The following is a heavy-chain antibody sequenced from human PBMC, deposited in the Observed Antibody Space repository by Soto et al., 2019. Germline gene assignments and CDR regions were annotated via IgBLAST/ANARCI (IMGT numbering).Heavy chain of an antibody. J-gene: IGHJ4*02. V-gene: IGHV3-23*01. D-gene: IGHD6-6*01. CDR2: TGYSRLTT. Sequence: GGSLRLSCAASGLNFSILAMSWVRRAPGKGLEWVSTTGYSRLTTYYADSVKGRFTVSRDNSKNTLDLQMSSLRAEDTAVYYCATVHSTSRSFDYWGQRTLVTVSS. CDR1: GLNFSILA. CDR3: ATVHSTSRSFDY.